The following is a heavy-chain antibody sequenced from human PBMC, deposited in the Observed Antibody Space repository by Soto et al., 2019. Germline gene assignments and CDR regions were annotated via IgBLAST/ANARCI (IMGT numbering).Heavy chain of an antibody. CDR3: AREGLAKRVFDY. J-gene: IGHJ4*02. CDR2: IIPIFGTA. Sequence: GASVKVSCKASGGTFSSYAISWVRQAPGQGLEWMGGIIPIFGTANYAQKFQGRVTITADESTSTAYMELSSLRSEDTAVYYCAREGLAKRVFDYWGQGTLVTVSS. CDR1: GGTFSSYA. V-gene: IGHV1-69*13.